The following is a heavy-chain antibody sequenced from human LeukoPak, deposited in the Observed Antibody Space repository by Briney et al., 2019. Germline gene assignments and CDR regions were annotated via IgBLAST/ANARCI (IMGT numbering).Heavy chain of an antibody. Sequence: ASVTVSCKVSGYTLTELSMHWVRQAPGKGLEWMGGFDPEDGETIYAQKFQGRVTMTEDTSTDTAYMELSSLGSEDTAVYYCATVGYCSGGSCYDYWGQGTLVTVSS. V-gene: IGHV1-24*01. J-gene: IGHJ4*02. D-gene: IGHD2-15*01. CDR3: ATVGYCSGGSCYDY. CDR1: GYTLTELS. CDR2: FDPEDGET.